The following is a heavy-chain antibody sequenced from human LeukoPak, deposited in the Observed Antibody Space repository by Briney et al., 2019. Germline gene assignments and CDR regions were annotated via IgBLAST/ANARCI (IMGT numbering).Heavy chain of an antibody. CDR3: ARARPTLSYYYDSSGYYDY. J-gene: IGHJ4*02. D-gene: IGHD3-22*01. CDR1: GGSFSGYY. Sequence: SETLSLTCAVHGGSFSGYYWSWIRQPPGKGLEWIGEINHSGSTNYNPSLKSRVTISVDTSKNQFSLKLSSVTAADTAVYYCARARPTLSYYYDSSGYYDYWGQGTLVTVSS. CDR2: INHSGST. V-gene: IGHV4-34*01.